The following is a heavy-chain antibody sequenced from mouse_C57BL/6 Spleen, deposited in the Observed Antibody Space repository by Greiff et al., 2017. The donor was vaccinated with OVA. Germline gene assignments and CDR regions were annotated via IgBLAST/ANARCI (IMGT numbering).Heavy chain of an antibody. Sequence: QVQLKQSGPGLVQPSQSLSITCTVSGFSLTSYGVHWVRQSPGKGLEWLGVIWSGGSTDYNAAFITRLSISKDNSKSQIFFKMNSLQADDTAIYYCARSTTVSYYSMDYWGQGTSVTVSS. CDR3: ARSTTVSYYSMDY. D-gene: IGHD1-1*01. V-gene: IGHV2-2*01. CDR2: IWSGGST. J-gene: IGHJ4*01. CDR1: GFSLTSYG.